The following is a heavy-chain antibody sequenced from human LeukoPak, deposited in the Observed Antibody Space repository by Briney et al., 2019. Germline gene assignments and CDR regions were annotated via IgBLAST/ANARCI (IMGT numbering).Heavy chain of an antibody. Sequence: ASVKVSCKASGGTFSSYAISWVRQAPGQGLEWMGGIIPIFGTANYAQKFQGRVTITADESTSTAYMELSSLRSEDTAVYYCAREEAARLLLNYYYYYGMDVWGQGTTVTVSS. CDR1: GGTFSSYA. CDR3: AREEAARLLLNYYYYYGMDV. CDR2: IIPIFGTA. V-gene: IGHV1-69*13. J-gene: IGHJ6*02. D-gene: IGHD6-6*01.